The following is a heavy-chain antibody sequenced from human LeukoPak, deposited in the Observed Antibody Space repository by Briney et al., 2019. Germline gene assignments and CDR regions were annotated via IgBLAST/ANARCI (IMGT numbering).Heavy chain of an antibody. CDR3: ARHGDVDTAMVTNWFDP. CDR2: INAGNGNT. D-gene: IGHD5-18*01. V-gene: IGHV1-3*01. Sequence: ASVKVSCKASGYTFTSYAMHWVRQAPGQGLEWIGWINAGNGNTKYSQKFQVRITITTDTSESTAYMELSSLRSAATAVYYCARHGDVDTAMVTNWFDPWGQGTLVTVSS. J-gene: IGHJ5*02. CDR1: GYTFTSYA.